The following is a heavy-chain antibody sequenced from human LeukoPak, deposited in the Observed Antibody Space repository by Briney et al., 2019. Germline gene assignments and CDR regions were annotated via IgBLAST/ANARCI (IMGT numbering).Heavy chain of an antibody. V-gene: IGHV3-23*01. CDR3: VKRELYIVATT. CDR2: ISPGGSP. J-gene: IGHJ5*02. CDR1: GFSSSSNA. D-gene: IGHD5-12*01. Sequence: RASLRLSCAASGFSSSSNAIGWVRQAPGRGLEWVSAISPGGSPYYADSVKGRFTISRDNSKNTLYLQMNSLRAEDTAVYYCVKRELYIVATTWGQGTLVTVSS.